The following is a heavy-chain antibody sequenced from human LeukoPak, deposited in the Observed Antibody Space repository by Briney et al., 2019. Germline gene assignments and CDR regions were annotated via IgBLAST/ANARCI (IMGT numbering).Heavy chain of an antibody. CDR1: GYTSTSYD. J-gene: IGHJ6*03. D-gene: IGHD2-2*01. Sequence: GASVKVSCKASGYTSTSYDINWVRQATGQGLEWMGWMNPNSGNTGYAQKFQGRVTITRNTSISTAYMELSSLRSEDTAVYYCARGVVSEVGYYYYMDVWGKGTTVTVSS. CDR3: ARGVVSEVGYYYYMDV. V-gene: IGHV1-8*03. CDR2: MNPNSGNT.